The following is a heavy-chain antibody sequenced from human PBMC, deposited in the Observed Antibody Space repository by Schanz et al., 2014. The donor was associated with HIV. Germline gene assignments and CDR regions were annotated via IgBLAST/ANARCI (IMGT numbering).Heavy chain of an antibody. Sequence: QVQLVESGGGVVQPGRSLRLSCAASGFTFSSYAMHWVRQAPGKGLEWVAVISYDGSNKNYADSVKGRFTISRDISKNTLYLQMNSLRAEDTAVYHCAKDGAPSGSYSYGMDVWGQGTTVTVSS. CDR3: AKDGAPSGSYSYGMDV. CDR1: GFTFSSYA. D-gene: IGHD3-10*01. V-gene: IGHV3-30-3*01. CDR2: ISYDGSNK. J-gene: IGHJ6*02.